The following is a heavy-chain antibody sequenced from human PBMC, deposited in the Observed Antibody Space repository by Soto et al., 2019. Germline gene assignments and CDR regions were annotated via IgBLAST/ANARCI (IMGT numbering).Heavy chain of an antibody. CDR3: ARGGRVGELSPYYYYYYGMDV. D-gene: IGHD3-10*01. CDR2: INHSGST. V-gene: IGHV4-34*01. J-gene: IGHJ6*02. CDR1: GGSFSGYY. Sequence: SETLSLTCAVYGGSFSGYYWSWIRQPPGKGLEWIGEINHSGSTNYNPSLKSRVTISVDTSKNQFSLKLSSVTAADTAVYYCARGGRVGELSPYYYYYYGMDVGGQGTTVT.